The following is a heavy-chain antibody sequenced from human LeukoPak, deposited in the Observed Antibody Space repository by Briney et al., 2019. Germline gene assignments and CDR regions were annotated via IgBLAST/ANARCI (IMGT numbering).Heavy chain of an antibody. CDR1: GYTFTSYG. D-gene: IGHD4-17*01. V-gene: IGHV1-18*01. CDR2: ISAYNGNT. J-gene: IGHJ3*01. CDR3: ARDSADNDYGDLDAFDV. Sequence: ASVKVSCKASGYTFTSYGISWVRQAPGQGLEWMGWISAYNGNTNNAQKLQGRVTMTTDTSTSTAYMELRSLRSDDTAVYYCARDSADNDYGDLDAFDVWGQGTMVTVSS.